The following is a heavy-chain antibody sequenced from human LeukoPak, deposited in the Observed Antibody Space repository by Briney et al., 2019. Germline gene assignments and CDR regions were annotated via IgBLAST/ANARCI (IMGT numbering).Heavy chain of an antibody. V-gene: IGHV4-59*11. CDR2: IYYSGST. Sequence: SETLSLTCTVSGGSISSHYWSWIRQPPGKGLEWIGYIYYSGSTNYNPSLKSRVTISVDTSKNQFSLKLSSVTAADTAVYYCARGGGSYVPFDYWGQGTLVTVSS. D-gene: IGHD1-26*01. CDR1: GGSISSHY. CDR3: ARGGGSYVPFDY. J-gene: IGHJ4*02.